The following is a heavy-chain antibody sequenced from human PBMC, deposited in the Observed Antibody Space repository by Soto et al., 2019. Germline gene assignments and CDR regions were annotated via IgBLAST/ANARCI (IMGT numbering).Heavy chain of an antibody. V-gene: IGHV4-34*01. CDR3: ARAPDYGDYDRWFDP. D-gene: IGHD4-17*01. Sequence: SETLSLTCAVYGGSFSGYSWSWIRQSPGKGLEWIGEINHSGSTNCNPSLKSRVTISVDTSKNQFSLKLSSVTAADTAVYYCARAPDYGDYDRWFDPWGQGTLVTVSS. CDR2: INHSGST. J-gene: IGHJ5*02. CDR1: GGSFSGYS.